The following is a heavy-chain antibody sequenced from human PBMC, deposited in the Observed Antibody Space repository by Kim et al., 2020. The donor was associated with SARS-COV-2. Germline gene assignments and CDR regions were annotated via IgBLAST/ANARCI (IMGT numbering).Heavy chain of an antibody. CDR2: INAGNGNT. CDR3: ARRIGLGQPVTDSPYGMDL. J-gene: IGHJ6*02. Sequence: ASVKVSCKASGYTFTKYPIHWVRQAPGQRLEWMGLINAGNGNTQYSQRFQGRVTITRDTSANTAYLELSSLRSEDTAIYYCARRIGLGQPVTDSPYGMDLWGQGTAVPVS. D-gene: IGHD6-6*01. V-gene: IGHV1-3*01. CDR1: GYTFTKYP.